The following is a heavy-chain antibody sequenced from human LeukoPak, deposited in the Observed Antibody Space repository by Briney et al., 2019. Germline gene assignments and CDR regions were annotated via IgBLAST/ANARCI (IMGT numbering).Heavy chain of an antibody. V-gene: IGHV4-39*01. CDR3: ARGHCSGGSCYSQGQAFDI. CDR1: GGSISSSSYY. D-gene: IGHD2-15*01. Sequence: PSETLSLTCTVSGGSISSSSYYWGWIRQPPGKGLEWIGSIYYTGSTYYNPSLKRRVTISVDTSKNQFSLKLSSVTAADTAVYYCARGHCSGGSCYSQGQAFDIWGQGTMVTVSS. J-gene: IGHJ3*02. CDR2: IYYTGST.